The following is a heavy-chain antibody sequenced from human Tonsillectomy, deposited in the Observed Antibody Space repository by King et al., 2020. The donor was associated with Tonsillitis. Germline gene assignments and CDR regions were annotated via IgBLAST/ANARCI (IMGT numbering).Heavy chain of an antibody. V-gene: IGHV4-59*08. CDR2: IYYSGIT. D-gene: IGHD3-22*01. CDR3: AGHDRYYDSPGIWRWYFDL. Sequence: VQLQESGPGLVRPSGTLSLTCTVSGASISSYYWSWFLQPPGKGRDWSGYIYYSGITNYNHSLKSRVNISVDKTKNQFSLKLHSVTAADTAVYYCAGHDRYYDSPGIWRWYFDLWGRGTLVTVSS. J-gene: IGHJ2*01. CDR1: GASISSYY.